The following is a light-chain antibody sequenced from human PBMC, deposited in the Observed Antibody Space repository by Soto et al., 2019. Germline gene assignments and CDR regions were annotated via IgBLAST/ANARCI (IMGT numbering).Light chain of an antibody. CDR1: QSVSSN. V-gene: IGKV3-20*01. CDR3: QRYGSSPLT. Sequence: EIVMTQSPATLSVSPGERATLSCRASQSVSSNLAWYQQKPGQAPTLLIYGASARATGIPDRFSGSGSGTDFTLTISRLEPEDLAVYYCQRYGSSPLTFGGGTKVEIK. CDR2: GAS. J-gene: IGKJ4*01.